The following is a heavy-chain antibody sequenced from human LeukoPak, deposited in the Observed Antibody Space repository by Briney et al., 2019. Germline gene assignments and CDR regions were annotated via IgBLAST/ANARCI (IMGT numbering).Heavy chain of an antibody. CDR1: GDTFYNYP. J-gene: IGHJ4*02. CDR3: ARDVRVFVVVPAATYFDY. V-gene: IGHV1-69*13. Sequence: GASVKVSCKSSGDTFYNYPISWVRQAPGQGLEWMGHIILLFGSTHYAQNFHGRLTISADESTRTAFMELSSLRSEDTALYYCARDVRVFVVVPAATYFDYWGQGTLVTVSS. CDR2: IILLFGST. D-gene: IGHD2-2*01.